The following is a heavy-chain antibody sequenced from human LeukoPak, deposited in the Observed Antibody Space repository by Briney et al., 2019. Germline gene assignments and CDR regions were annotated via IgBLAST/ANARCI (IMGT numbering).Heavy chain of an antibody. CDR2: INGGDGNT. V-gene: IGHV1-3*01. D-gene: IGHD2-2*01. CDR1: GYTFSTYA. CDR3: ARSYIVVVPAVYFDY. J-gene: IGHJ4*02. Sequence: GASVKVSCKTSGYTFSTYAIQWVRQAPGQRLEWMGWINGGDGNTKFSQKFQGRVTITRDTSASSSHMELSSLRSEDTAVYYCARSYIVVVPAVYFDYWGRGTLVTVSS.